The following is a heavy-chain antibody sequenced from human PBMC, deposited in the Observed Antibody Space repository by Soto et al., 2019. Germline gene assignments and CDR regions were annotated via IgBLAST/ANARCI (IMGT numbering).Heavy chain of an antibody. CDR2: ISSSGSTI. V-gene: IGHV3-48*03. Sequence: GGSLRLSCAASGFTFSSYEMNWVRQAPGKGLEWVSYISSSGSTIYYADSVKGRFTISRDNAKNSLYLQMNSLRDEDTAVYYCASQEAAVIGPDAFDIWGQGTMVTVSS. CDR3: ASQEAAVIGPDAFDI. CDR1: GFTFSSYE. J-gene: IGHJ3*02. D-gene: IGHD3-16*02.